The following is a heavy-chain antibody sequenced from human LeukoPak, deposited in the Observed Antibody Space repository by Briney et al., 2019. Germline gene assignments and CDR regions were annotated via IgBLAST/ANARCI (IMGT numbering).Heavy chain of an antibody. CDR1: GYTFTGYY. V-gene: IGHV1-2*04. CDR3: ARVFGHGDFDY. D-gene: IGHD3-10*02. J-gene: IGHJ4*02. CDR2: INPNSGGT. Sequence: ASVKVSCKASGYTFTGYYMHWVRQAPGQGLEWMGWINPNSGGTNYAQKFQGWVTMTRDTSISTAYMELSRLRSDDTAVYYCARVFGHGDFDYWGQGTLVAVSS.